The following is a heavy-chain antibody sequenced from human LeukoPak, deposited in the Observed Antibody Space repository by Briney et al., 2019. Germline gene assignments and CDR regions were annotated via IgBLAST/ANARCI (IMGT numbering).Heavy chain of an antibody. CDR3: ARDQLLHYYYGMDV. D-gene: IGHD2-2*01. V-gene: IGHV3-7*01. Sequence: TGGSLRLSSAASGFTFSSYWMSWVRQAPGKGLEWVANIKQDGSEKYYVDSVKGRFTISRDNAKNSLYLQMNSLRAEDTAVYYCARDQLLHYYYGMDVWGQGTTVTVSS. CDR2: IKQDGSEK. CDR1: GFTFSSYW. J-gene: IGHJ6*02.